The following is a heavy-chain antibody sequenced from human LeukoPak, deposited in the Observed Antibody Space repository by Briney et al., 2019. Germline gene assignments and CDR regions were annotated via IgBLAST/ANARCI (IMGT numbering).Heavy chain of an antibody. CDR1: GGTFSSYA. CDR2: IIPIFGTA. J-gene: IGHJ1*01. Sequence: SVKVSCKASGGTFSSYAISWVRQAPGQGLEWMGGIIPIFGTANYAQKFQGRVTITADESTSTAYMELSSLRSEGTAVYYCARDYEGYDSSGSPNIQHWGQGTLVTVSS. CDR3: ARDYEGYDSSGSPNIQH. D-gene: IGHD3-22*01. V-gene: IGHV1-69*13.